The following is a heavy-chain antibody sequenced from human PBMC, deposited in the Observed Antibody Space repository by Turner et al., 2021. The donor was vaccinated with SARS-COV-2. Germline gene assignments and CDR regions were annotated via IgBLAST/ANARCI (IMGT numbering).Heavy chain of an antibody. Sequence: VQLVQSGTEVNQPGPSVTVSCKTSGYTFTDSHIHGVRQPPGQGLESMGLINPKDGGTSDAEKYRGRLTITRDTSSRTVLMDLSSVRSDDTAIYYCAKLSTYWGRGTLVTVSA. CDR1: GYTFTDSH. J-gene: IGHJ2*01. V-gene: IGHV1-2*02. CDR2: INPKDGGT. D-gene: IGHD2-15*01. CDR3: AKLSTY.